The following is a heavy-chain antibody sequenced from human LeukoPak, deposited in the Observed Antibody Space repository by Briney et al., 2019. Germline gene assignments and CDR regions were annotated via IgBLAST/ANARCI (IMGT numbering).Heavy chain of an antibody. Sequence: PSETLSLTCTVSGGSISSYYWSWIRQPPGKGLEWIGYIYYSGSTYYNPSLKSRVTLSVDTSKNQFSLKLSSVTAADTAVYYCARRGASHPGYGWFDPWGQGTLVTVSS. CDR3: ARRGASHPGYGWFDP. D-gene: IGHD5-18*01. V-gene: IGHV4-59*06. J-gene: IGHJ5*02. CDR2: IYYSGST. CDR1: GGSISSYY.